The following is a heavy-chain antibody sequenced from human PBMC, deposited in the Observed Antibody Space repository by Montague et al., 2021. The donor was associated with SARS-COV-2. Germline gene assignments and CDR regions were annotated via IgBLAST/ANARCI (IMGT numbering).Heavy chain of an antibody. J-gene: IGHJ6*02. CDR3: ARGRTVTTFYSYYGMDV. CDR2: INHSGST. CDR1: GGSFSGYY. Sequence: SETLSLTCAVYGGSFSGYYWSWIRQPPGKGLEWIGEINHSGSTXXXPSXXXRVTISVDTSKNQFSLKLSSLTAADTAVNYCARGRTVTTFYSYYGMDVWGQGTTVTVSS. V-gene: IGHV4-34*01. D-gene: IGHD4-17*01.